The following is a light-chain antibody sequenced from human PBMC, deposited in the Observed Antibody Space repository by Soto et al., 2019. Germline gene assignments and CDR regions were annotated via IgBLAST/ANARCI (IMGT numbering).Light chain of an antibody. CDR2: SAS. Sequence: DIQLTQSPSFLSAFVGDTVTITCRASQAMITYLAWYQQKPGKVPKLLIRSASTLQSGVPPRFSGGGSGTEFTLTISTLQPDDSGIYYCQQLNGYQLAFGGGTKVDIK. CDR1: QAMITY. CDR3: QQLNGYQLA. V-gene: IGKV1-9*01. J-gene: IGKJ4*01.